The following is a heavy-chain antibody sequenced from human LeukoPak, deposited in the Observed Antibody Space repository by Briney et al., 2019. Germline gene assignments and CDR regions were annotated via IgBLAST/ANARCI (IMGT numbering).Heavy chain of an antibody. Sequence: GESLKISCKGSGYGFLAYWIGWVRPMPGKGLEWIGIIYPGDSDTRYSPSFQGQVTISADTTTNTAYLQWSSLKASDTAVYYCTRPPQKYGSSRGFWGQGTLVTVSS. V-gene: IGHV5-51*01. J-gene: IGHJ4*02. CDR2: IYPGDSDT. CDR3: TRPPQKYGSSRGF. D-gene: IGHD4-17*01. CDR1: GYGFLAYW.